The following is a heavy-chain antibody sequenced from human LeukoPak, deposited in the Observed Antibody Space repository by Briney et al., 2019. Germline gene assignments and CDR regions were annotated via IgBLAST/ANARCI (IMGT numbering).Heavy chain of an antibody. Sequence: GGSLRLSCAASGFTFSSYSMNWVRQAPGKGLEWVSSISSSSSYIYYADSVKGRFTISRDNAKNSLYLQMNSLRAEDTAVYYCARGGELRYFDWLPNPGTLDYWGQGTLVTVSS. CDR2: ISSSSSYI. J-gene: IGHJ4*02. V-gene: IGHV3-21*01. CDR1: GFTFSSYS. CDR3: ARGGELRYFDWLPNPGTLDY. D-gene: IGHD3-9*01.